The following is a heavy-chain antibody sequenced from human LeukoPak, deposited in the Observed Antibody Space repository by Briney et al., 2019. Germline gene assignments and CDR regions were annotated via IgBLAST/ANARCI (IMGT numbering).Heavy chain of an antibody. CDR3: ARGLRRSIDY. CDR2: IYYSGST. Sequence: SETLSLTCTVSGGSISSSSYYWGWIRQPPGKGLEWIGSIYYSGSTYYNPSLKSRVTISVDTSKNQFSLKLSSVTAADTAVYYCARGLRRSIDYWGQGTLVTVSS. CDR1: GGSISSSSYY. V-gene: IGHV4-39*07. J-gene: IGHJ4*02. D-gene: IGHD4-17*01.